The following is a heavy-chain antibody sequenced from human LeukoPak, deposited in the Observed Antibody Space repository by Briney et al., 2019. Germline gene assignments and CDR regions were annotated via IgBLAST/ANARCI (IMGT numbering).Heavy chain of an antibody. CDR1: GFTFSSYE. D-gene: IGHD3-10*01. V-gene: IGHV3-48*03. CDR2: ISSSGSTI. J-gene: IGHJ3*02. CDR3: AHVKARSGSTFDI. Sequence: PGGSLRLSCAASGFTFSSYEMNWVRQAPGKGLEWVSYISSSGSTIYCADSVKGRFTISRDNAKNSLYLQMNSLRAEDTAVYYCAHVKARSGSTFDIWGQGTMVTVSS.